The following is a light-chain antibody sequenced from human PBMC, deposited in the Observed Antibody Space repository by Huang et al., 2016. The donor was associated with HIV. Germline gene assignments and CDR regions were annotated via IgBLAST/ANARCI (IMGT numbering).Light chain of an antibody. CDR1: QGISNS. CDR3: QQYYSSLGGFA. Sequence: DIQMTQSPSSLSASVGDRVTITCRASQGISNSLAWYQQKPGKAPKLRLYAASRLESGVPSRFSGSGSGTGYTLTISILQPEDFATYYCQQYYSSLGGFAFGPGTKVDIK. V-gene: IGKV1-NL1*01. CDR2: AAS. J-gene: IGKJ3*01.